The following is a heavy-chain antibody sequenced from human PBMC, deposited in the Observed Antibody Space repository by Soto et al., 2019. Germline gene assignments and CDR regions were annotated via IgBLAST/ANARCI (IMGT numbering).Heavy chain of an antibody. V-gene: IGHV3-66*01. CDR1: GFTVSSNY. CDR3: ARDGSGRLQSPGGYYYGMDV. Sequence: GGSLRLSCAASGFTVSSNYMSWVRQAPGKGLEWVSVIYSGGSTYYADSVKGRFTISRDNSKNTMYLQMNSLRAEDTTVYYCARDGSGRLQSPGGYYYGMDVWGQGTPVTVSS. CDR2: IYSGGST. J-gene: IGHJ6*02. D-gene: IGHD4-4*01.